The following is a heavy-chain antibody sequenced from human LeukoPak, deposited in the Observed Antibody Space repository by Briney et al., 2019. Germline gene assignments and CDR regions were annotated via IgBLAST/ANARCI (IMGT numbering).Heavy chain of an antibody. CDR1: GYSISSGYY. J-gene: IGHJ4*02. CDR2: IYQSGST. Sequence: SETLSLTCTVSGYSISSGYYWGWIRQPPGKGLEWIGSIYQSGSTYYNPSLKSRVTISVDTSKNQFSLKLSSVTAADTAVYYCARVRIVGATTIDYWGQGTLVTVSS. CDR3: ARVRIVGATTIDY. V-gene: IGHV4-38-2*02. D-gene: IGHD1-26*01.